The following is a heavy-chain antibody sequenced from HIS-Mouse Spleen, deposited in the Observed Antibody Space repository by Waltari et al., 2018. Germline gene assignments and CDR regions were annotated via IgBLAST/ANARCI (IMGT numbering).Heavy chain of an antibody. J-gene: IGHJ2*01. CDR3: AREIPYSSSWYDWYFDL. Sequence: QLQLQESGPGLVKPSETLSPPCTVPAGSIRSSRYHWGWSRQPPGKGLEWIGSTYYSGSTYYNPSLKSRVTISVDTSKNQFSLKLSSVTAADTAVYYCAREIPYSSSWYDWYFDLWGRGTLVTVSS. D-gene: IGHD6-13*01. CDR1: AGSIRSSRYH. CDR2: TYYSGST. V-gene: IGHV4-39*07.